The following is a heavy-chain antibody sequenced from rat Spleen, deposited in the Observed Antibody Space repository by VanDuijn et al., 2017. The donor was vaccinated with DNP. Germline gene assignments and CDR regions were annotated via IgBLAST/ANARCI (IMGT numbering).Heavy chain of an antibody. CDR3: ARRSNNVFDY. CDR2: ISTTGDYT. D-gene: IGHD1-10*01. Sequence: EVQLVESGGGLVQPGRSMKLSCAASGFTFSSFPMAWVRQAPTKGLEWLATISTTGDYTYYRDSVKGRFTVSRDKAKSTLYLQMDSLRSEDTATYYCARRSNNVFDYWGQGVMVTVSS. V-gene: IGHV5-46*01. CDR1: GFTFSSFP. J-gene: IGHJ2*01.